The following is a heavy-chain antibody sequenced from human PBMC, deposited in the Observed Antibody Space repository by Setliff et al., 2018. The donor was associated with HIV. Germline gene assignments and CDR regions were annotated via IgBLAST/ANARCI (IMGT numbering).Heavy chain of an antibody. CDR3: ARIWYFDDLTGHYWFDL. CDR2: ITFGGGT. D-gene: IGHD3-9*01. Sequence: SETLSLTCAVYGDSISSGRHYWGWIRQHPEKGLEWIGYITFGGGTFNNPSLKSRLAMSVDTSENHFSLRLSSVTVADSAVYYCARIWYFDDLTGHYWFDLWGQGILVTVSS. J-gene: IGHJ5*02. CDR1: GDSISSGRHY. V-gene: IGHV4-31*11.